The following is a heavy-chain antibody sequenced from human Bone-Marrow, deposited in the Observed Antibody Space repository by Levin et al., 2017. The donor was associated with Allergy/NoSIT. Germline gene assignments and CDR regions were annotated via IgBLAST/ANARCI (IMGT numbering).Heavy chain of an antibody. CDR1: GFTFTNYG. Sequence: GESLKISCAASGFTFTNYGMSWVRQAPGKGLEWVSDISASGNTYYADSVRARFTISRDISTSTVFLQMDSLRAEDTAVYFCATDRELFTIAVPGMHDYWGQGTLVVVSS. V-gene: IGHV3-23*01. CDR3: ATDRELFTIAVPGMHDY. D-gene: IGHD6-19*01. J-gene: IGHJ4*02. CDR2: ISASGNT.